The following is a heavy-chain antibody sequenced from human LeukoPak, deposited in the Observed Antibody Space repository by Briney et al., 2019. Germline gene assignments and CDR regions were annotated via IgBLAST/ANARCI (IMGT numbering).Heavy chain of an antibody. V-gene: IGHV3-23*01. D-gene: IGHD2/OR15-2a*01. Sequence: GGSLRLSCAASGFTFSSSAMSWVRQAPGKGLEWVAAISDTGRLSYCADSVKGRFTISKDNAKNTVSLQMNNLRAEDTAVYYCVTFYETYWGRGTLVTVSS. J-gene: IGHJ4*02. CDR3: VTFYETY. CDR2: ISDTGRLS. CDR1: GFTFSSSA.